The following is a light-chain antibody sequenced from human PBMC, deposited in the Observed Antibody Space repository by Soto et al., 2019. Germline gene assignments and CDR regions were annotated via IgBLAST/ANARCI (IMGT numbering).Light chain of an antibody. Sequence: EIVMTQSPATVSMSPGGRATLSCRAGQSIRNKLAWYQQRPGQALTLVIYGASTRATGVPASFRGSGSGTEFTLTINGLQSEDFALYWCQQYDNWPPTFGGGTKVDIK. CDR1: QSIRNK. CDR3: QQYDNWPPT. V-gene: IGKV3-15*01. J-gene: IGKJ4*01. CDR2: GAS.